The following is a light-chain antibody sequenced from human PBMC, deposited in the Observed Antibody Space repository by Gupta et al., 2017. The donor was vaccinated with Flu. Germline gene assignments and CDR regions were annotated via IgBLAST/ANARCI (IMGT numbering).Light chain of an antibody. CDR2: DAS. CDR1: QSVSSY. CDR3: QQRSNWSPIT. V-gene: IGKV3-11*01. Sequence: IVWTQSPATLSLSPGERATLSCRDSQSVSSYLAWYQQKPGQAPRLLIYDASNRATGIPARFSGSGSETDFTLTISSQEPEDFAVYYCQQRSNWSPITFGQGTRLEIK. J-gene: IGKJ5*01.